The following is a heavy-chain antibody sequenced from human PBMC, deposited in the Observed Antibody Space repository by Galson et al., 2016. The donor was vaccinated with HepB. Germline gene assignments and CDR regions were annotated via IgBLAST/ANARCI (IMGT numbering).Heavy chain of an antibody. Sequence: SLRLSCAASGFTFRDYAMNWVRQAPGKGLQWVSTISGSGDNTYSGDSVKGRFAVSRDNSKNTLSLQLSSLGAEDTAVYYCVRSNFADYWGQGVLVTVTS. D-gene: IGHD4-11*01. CDR3: VRSNFADY. J-gene: IGHJ4*02. CDR2: ISGSGDNT. CDR1: GFTFRDYA. V-gene: IGHV3-23*01.